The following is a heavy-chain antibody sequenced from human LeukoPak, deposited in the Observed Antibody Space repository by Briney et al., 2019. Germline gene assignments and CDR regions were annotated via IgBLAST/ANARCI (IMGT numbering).Heavy chain of an antibody. V-gene: IGHV3-23*01. D-gene: IGHD4-11*01. CDR2: ISGSGGST. CDR1: GFTFSSYA. CDR3: ANGKRYSNYLYYYYMDV. Sequence: PGGSLRLSCAASGFTFSSYAMSWVRQAPGKGLEWVSAISGSGGSTYYADSVKGRFTISRDNSKNTLYLQMNSLRAEDTAVYYCANGKRYSNYLYYYYMDVWGKGTTVTVSS. J-gene: IGHJ6*03.